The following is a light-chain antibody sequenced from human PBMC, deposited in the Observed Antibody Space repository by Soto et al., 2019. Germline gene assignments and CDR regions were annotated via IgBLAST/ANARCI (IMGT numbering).Light chain of an antibody. V-gene: IGKV1-5*01. Sequence: DIQMTQSPSTLSGSLGDRVTITCRASQTISSWLAWYQQKPGKAPKLLISDASSLETGVPSRFSGSGSGTEFTLTISSLQSEDFAVYYCQQYKDWPHTFGQGTKVDI. J-gene: IGKJ1*01. CDR1: QTISSW. CDR2: DAS. CDR3: QQYKDWPHT.